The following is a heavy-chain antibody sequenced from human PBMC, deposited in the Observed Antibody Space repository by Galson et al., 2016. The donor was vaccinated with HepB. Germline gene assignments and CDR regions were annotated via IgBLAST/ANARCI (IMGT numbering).Heavy chain of an antibody. V-gene: IGHV4-39*01. D-gene: IGHD2-21*01. CDR2: IYVGGTT. Sequence: ETLSLTCTVPGGYISSSSYYWGWIRQPPGKGLDCIGTIYVGGTTYYNPSLKSRVTMSIGTPKNQFSLKLASVTAADTAVYYCARVGDRAWPPDNRFDPWGQGILVTVSS. CDR3: ARVGDRAWPPDNRFDP. J-gene: IGHJ5*02. CDR1: GGYISSSSYY.